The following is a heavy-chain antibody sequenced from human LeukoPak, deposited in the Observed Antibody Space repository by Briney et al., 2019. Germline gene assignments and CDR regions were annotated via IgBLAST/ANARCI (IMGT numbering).Heavy chain of an antibody. J-gene: IGHJ5*02. Sequence: ASVKVSCQASGYTFTSYDINWVRQATGQGLGWMGWMNPNSGNTGYAQKFQGRVTITRNTSISTAYMELSSLTSEDTAVYYCARGRATVTTHWFDPWGQGTLVTVSS. D-gene: IGHD4-11*01. CDR2: MNPNSGNT. CDR3: ARGRATVTTHWFDP. CDR1: GYTFTSYD. V-gene: IGHV1-8*03.